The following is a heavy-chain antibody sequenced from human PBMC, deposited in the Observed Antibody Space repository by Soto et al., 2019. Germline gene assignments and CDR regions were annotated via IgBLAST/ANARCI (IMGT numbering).Heavy chain of an antibody. D-gene: IGHD2-2*01. Sequence: EVQLVESGVGLVQPGGSLRLSCAASGFTFDDYVMHWVRQAPGKGLEWVSGISWKSGTIGFAGSVQGRFTISRHNAKNSLYLQMSSLRTEDTAFYYCAKDMSARSDSWLNWFDPWGQGTLVTVSS. V-gene: IGHV3-9*01. CDR2: ISWKSGTI. CDR1: GFTFDDYV. J-gene: IGHJ5*02. CDR3: AKDMSARSDSWLNWFDP.